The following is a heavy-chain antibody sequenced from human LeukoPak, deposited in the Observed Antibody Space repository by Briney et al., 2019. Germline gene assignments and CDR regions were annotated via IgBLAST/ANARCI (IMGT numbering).Heavy chain of an antibody. D-gene: IGHD5-18*01. Sequence: ASVKVSCKASGYTFTGYYMHWVRQAPGQGLEWMGWINPNSGGTNYAQKLQGRVTMTRDTSISTAYMELSRLRSDDTAVYYCARDLPYSYGDDFDYWGQGTLVTVSS. CDR1: GYTFTGYY. CDR2: INPNSGGT. J-gene: IGHJ4*02. V-gene: IGHV1-2*02. CDR3: ARDLPYSYGDDFDY.